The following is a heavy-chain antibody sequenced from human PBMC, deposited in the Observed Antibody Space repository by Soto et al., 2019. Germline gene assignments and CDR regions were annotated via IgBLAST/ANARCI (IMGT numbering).Heavy chain of an antibody. CDR3: AKDREGYSGYDHYFDY. Sequence: PGGSLRLSCAASGFNFSSYAMSWVRQAPGKGLEWVSAISGSGGSTYYADSVKGRFTISRDNSKNTLYLQMNSLRAEDTAVYYCAKDREGYSGYDHYFDYWGQGTLVTVSS. V-gene: IGHV3-23*01. D-gene: IGHD5-12*01. J-gene: IGHJ4*02. CDR2: ISGSGGST. CDR1: GFNFSSYA.